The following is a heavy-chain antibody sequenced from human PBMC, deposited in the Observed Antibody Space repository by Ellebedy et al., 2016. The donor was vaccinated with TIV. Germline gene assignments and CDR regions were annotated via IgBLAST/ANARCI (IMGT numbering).Heavy chain of an antibody. D-gene: IGHD6-13*01. J-gene: IGHJ4*02. Sequence: PGGSLRLSCAASGFTFSNYWMNWVRQAPGKGPECVANIKQDGSEKYYVDSVKGRFTISRDNAKNSLYLQMNSLRAEDTAVYYCTRGGAYSSWYWRNWGQGTRVTVSS. CDR1: GFTFSNYW. CDR2: IKQDGSEK. V-gene: IGHV3-7*03. CDR3: TRGGAYSSWYWRN.